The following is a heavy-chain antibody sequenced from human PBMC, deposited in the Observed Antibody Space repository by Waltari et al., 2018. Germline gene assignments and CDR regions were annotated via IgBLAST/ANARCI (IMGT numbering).Heavy chain of an antibody. CDR2: IWYDGSNK. J-gene: IGHJ4*02. V-gene: IGHV3-33*08. CDR3: ARGIRQWLGVDY. Sequence: VQLLESGGGLVQPGGSLRLSCAASGFSFSNYDMAWVRQAPGKGLEWVAVIWYDGSNKYYADSVKGRFTISRDNSKNTLYLQMNSLRAEDTAVYYCARGIRQWLGVDYWGQGTLVTVSS. CDR1: GFSFSNYD. D-gene: IGHD6-19*01.